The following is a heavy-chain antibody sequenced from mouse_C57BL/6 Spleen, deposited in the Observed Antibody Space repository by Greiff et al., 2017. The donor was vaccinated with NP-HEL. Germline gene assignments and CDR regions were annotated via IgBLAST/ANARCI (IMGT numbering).Heavy chain of an antibody. CDR2: IRNKANGYTT. CDR3: ARYLTGTSMDY. CDR1: GFTFTDYY. D-gene: IGHD4-1*01. J-gene: IGHJ4*01. V-gene: IGHV7-3*01. Sequence: EVMLVASGGGLVQPGGSLSLSCAASGFTFTDYYMSWVRQPPGKALEWLGFIRNKANGYTTEYSASVKGRFTISRDNSQSILYLQMNALRAEDSATYYCARYLTGTSMDYWGQGTSVTVSS.